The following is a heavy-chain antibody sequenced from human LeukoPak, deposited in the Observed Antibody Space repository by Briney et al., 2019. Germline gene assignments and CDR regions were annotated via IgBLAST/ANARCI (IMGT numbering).Heavy chain of an antibody. CDR1: GFTFSSYW. V-gene: IGHV3-23*01. Sequence: GGSLRLSCAASGFTFSSYWMNWVRQAPGKGLEWVSAISGSGGSTYYADSVKGRFTISRDNSKNTLYLQMNSLRADDSATYYCAKSDSSWWSDYWGQGTLVTVSS. CDR3: AKSDSSWWSDY. J-gene: IGHJ4*02. D-gene: IGHD6-13*01. CDR2: ISGSGGST.